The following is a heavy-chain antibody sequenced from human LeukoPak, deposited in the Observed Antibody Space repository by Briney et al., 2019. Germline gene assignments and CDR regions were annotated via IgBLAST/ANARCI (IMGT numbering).Heavy chain of an antibody. Sequence: GGSLRLSCAASGFTFSNYAMNWVRQAPGKGLEWLSYISSGATIYYADSVKGRFTISRDNAKNSLYLQMNSLRAEDTAVYFCAKDRQPEAARPFDYWGQGALVTVSS. CDR3: AKDRQPEAARPFDY. V-gene: IGHV3-48*01. CDR2: ISSGATI. J-gene: IGHJ4*02. CDR1: GFTFSNYA. D-gene: IGHD6-6*01.